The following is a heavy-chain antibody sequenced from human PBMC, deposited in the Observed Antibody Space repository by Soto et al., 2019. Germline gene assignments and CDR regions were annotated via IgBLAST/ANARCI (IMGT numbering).Heavy chain of an antibody. CDR2: MNPNSGNT. V-gene: IGHV1-8*01. CDR1: GYTFTSYD. D-gene: IGHD4-17*01. Sequence: QVQLVQSGAEVKKPGASVKVSCKASGYTFTSYDINWVRQATGQGLEYLGWMNPNSGNTGYVQKFQGRVTMTRDTSISTAYMVLSSLRSEDTAVYYCARGIKYGDYSRWCDPWGQGTLVTVSS. CDR3: ARGIKYGDYSRWCDP. J-gene: IGHJ5*02.